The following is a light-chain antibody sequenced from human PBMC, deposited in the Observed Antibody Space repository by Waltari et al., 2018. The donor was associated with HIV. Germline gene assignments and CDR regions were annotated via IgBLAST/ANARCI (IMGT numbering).Light chain of an antibody. J-gene: IGKJ2*01. CDR1: QGIRNY. V-gene: IGKV1-16*01. CDR2: AAS. Sequence: DIQMTKSPSSLSASVGDRVTITCRASQGIRNYLAWFQQKPGTAPKSLVYAASSFQSGVPSRFSGSGSGTDFTLTISCLQPEDFATYYCQQYNTYPRTFGQGTKLQIK. CDR3: QQYNTYPRT.